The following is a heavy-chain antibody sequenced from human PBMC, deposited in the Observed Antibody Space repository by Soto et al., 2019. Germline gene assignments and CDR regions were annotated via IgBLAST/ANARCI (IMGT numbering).Heavy chain of an antibody. V-gene: IGHV3-66*01. D-gene: IGHD3-16*01. CDR1: GFTVSNNS. Sequence: EEQLVESGGDLVQPGGSLRLSCAASGFTVSNNSMSWVRQAPGKGLEWVSLIYSGGSTYYADSVKGRFTISRDSSKNTLYLQMNSLRAEATAMYYCAAYSHKGYWGQGTLVTVSS. CDR2: IYSGGST. CDR3: AAYSHKGY. J-gene: IGHJ4*02.